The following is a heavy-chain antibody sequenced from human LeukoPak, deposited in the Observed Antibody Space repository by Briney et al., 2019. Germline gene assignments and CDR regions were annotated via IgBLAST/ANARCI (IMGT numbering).Heavy chain of an antibody. D-gene: IGHD3-3*01. CDR1: GGSTSSYY. V-gene: IGHV4-59*08. J-gene: IGHJ6*03. CDR2: IYYSGST. Sequence: SETLSLTCTVSGGSTSSYYWSWIRQPPGKGLEWIGYIYYSGSTYYNPSLKSRVTISVDTSKNQFSLKLSSVTAADTAVYYCARGVGDGRFLEWLSDYYYYMDVWGKGTTVTVSS. CDR3: ARGVGDGRFLEWLSDYYYYMDV.